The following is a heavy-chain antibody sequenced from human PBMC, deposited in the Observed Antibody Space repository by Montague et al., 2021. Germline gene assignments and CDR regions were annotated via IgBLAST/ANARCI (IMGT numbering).Heavy chain of an antibody. CDR1: GDSDGGVEAR. V-gene: IGHV6-1*01. CDR3: ARERWAVGVSFDY. CDR2: SCYRPRKYN. D-gene: IGHD1-26*01. J-gene: IGHJ4*02. Sequence: CAISGDSDGGVEARRRSEEHSPASRLPRQRVSCYRPRKYNDYAVSVRSRIIINPDTSTNRFSLQLSSVTPEDTAVYLCARERWAVGVSFDYWGQGTLVTVSA.